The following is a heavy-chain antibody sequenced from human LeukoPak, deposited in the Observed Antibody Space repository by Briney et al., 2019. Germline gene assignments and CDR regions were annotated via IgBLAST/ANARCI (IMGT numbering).Heavy chain of an antibody. CDR3: AKDGLFGVVTLYYYYYMDV. CDR1: GFTFDDYA. V-gene: IGHV3-43D*04. Sequence: GGSLRLSCAASGFTFDDYAMHWVRHAPGKGLEWVSLISWDGGSTYYADSVKGRFTISRDNSKNSLYLQMNSLRAEDTALYYCAKDGLFGVVTLYYYYYMDVWGKGTTVTVSS. CDR2: ISWDGGST. D-gene: IGHD3-3*01. J-gene: IGHJ6*03.